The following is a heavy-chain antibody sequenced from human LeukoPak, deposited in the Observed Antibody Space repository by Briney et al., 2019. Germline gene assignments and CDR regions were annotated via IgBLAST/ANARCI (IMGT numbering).Heavy chain of an antibody. CDR1: GFTFSSYA. Sequence: GGSLRLSCAASGFTFSSYAMSWLRQAPGKGLEWVPAISGSGGSTYYADSVKGRFTISRDNAKNTLYLQMNSLRAEVTAVYYCAKDLGYYDSSGYYHYWAQRTVVTVSS. J-gene: IGHJ4*02. D-gene: IGHD3-22*01. CDR3: AKDLGYYDSSGYYHY. CDR2: ISGSGGST. V-gene: IGHV3-23*01.